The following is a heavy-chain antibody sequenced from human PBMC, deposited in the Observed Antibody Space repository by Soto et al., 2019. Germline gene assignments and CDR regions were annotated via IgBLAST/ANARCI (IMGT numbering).Heavy chain of an antibody. D-gene: IGHD6-6*01. CDR1: GFTFRTYN. J-gene: IGHJ4*02. Sequence: EVELVESGGGLVKPGESLKLSCAASGFTFRTYNMIWVRQAPGKGLEWLAYVSSGSSNIYYAASVKGRFTISRDNAQNSLFLQINSLSAEDTAVYYCARQYPSSSRHFDHWGQGTLVTVSA. V-gene: IGHV3-21*01. CDR2: VSSGSSNI. CDR3: ARQYPSSSRHFDH.